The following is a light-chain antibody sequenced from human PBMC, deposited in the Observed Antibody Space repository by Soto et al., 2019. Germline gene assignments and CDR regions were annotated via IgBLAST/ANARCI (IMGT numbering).Light chain of an antibody. V-gene: IGKV3-20*01. J-gene: IGKJ2*01. CDR1: QSVSSSY. Sequence: EIVLTQSPGTLSLSPGERATLSCRASQSVSSSYLAWYQQKPGQAPRLLIFGASSRATGIPARFSGSGSGTEFTLTITGLQSEDFAVYYCQQYKSWPYTFGQGTKVDIK. CDR3: QQYKSWPYT. CDR2: GAS.